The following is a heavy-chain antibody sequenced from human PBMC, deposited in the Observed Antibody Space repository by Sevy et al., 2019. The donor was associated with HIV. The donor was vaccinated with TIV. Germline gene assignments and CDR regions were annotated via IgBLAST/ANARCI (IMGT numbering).Heavy chain of an antibody. V-gene: IGHV3-21*01. CDR1: GFAFYDYS. CDR2: LSFGCGKI. CDR3: STVGTGTPFDY. J-gene: IGHJ4*02. D-gene: IGHD7-27*01. Sequence: GGSLRLSCAASGFAFYDYSMSWIRQAPGKGLEWVATLSFGCGKIYYADSVKGRFTISRDNAKNSLYLQMNSLRAEDTAIYFCSTVGTGTPFDYWGQGTLVTVSS.